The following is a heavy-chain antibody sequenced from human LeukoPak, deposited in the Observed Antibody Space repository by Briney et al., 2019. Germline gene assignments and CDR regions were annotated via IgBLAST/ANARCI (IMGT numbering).Heavy chain of an antibody. J-gene: IGHJ4*02. D-gene: IGHD4-17*01. CDR2: IWYDGSNK. CDR1: GFTFSSYG. V-gene: IGHV3-33*01. Sequence: PGRSLRLSCAASGFTFSSYGMHWVRQAPGKGLEWVAVIWYDGSNKYYADSVKGRFTISRDNSKNTLYLQMNSLRAEDTAVYYCATGDYAPGCWGQGTLVTVSS. CDR3: ATGDYAPGC.